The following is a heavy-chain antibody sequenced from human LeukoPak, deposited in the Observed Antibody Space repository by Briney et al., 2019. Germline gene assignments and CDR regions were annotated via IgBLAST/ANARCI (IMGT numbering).Heavy chain of an antibody. D-gene: IGHD1-26*01. CDR2: IIPILGTA. CDR1: GGTFNSYT. CDR3: ARTRGADGEDY. J-gene: IGHJ4*02. Sequence: GASVKASCKASGGTFNSYTINWVRQAPGQGLEWMGGIIPILGTANYAQRFQGRVTITADESTSTAYMELTSLRSEDTAVYYCARTRGADGEDYWGQGTLVTVSS. V-gene: IGHV1-69*01.